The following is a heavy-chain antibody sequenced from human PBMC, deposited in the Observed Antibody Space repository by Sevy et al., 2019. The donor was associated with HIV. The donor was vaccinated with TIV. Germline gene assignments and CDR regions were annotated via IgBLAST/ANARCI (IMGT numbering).Heavy chain of an antibody. Sequence: VGSLRLSCAASGFTFSSYWMHWVRQAPGKGLVWVSRSNEDGSTTNYADSVKGRFTISRDNAKNTLYLQMHSLRAEDTAVYYCARDIGGLGSFWGQGTTVTVSS. V-gene: IGHV3-74*01. CDR1: GFTFSSYW. CDR3: ARDIGGLGSF. J-gene: IGHJ6*02. D-gene: IGHD3-16*01. CDR2: SNEDGSTT.